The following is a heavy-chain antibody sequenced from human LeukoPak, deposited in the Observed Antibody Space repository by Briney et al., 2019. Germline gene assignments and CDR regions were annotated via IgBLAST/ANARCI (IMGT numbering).Heavy chain of an antibody. CDR1: GYTFTTYG. V-gene: IGHV1-18*01. J-gene: IGHJ4*02. CDR3: ARDQPRRGPGNHDY. CDR2: ISTYDGNT. Sequence: ASVMVSCKASGYTFTTYGINWVRQAPGQGLEWMGWISTYDGNTIYAQKLRDRVTMIRDTSTSTVYMDLRSLRSDDTAVYYCARDQPRRGPGNHDYWGQGTLVTVSS. D-gene: IGHD1-26*01.